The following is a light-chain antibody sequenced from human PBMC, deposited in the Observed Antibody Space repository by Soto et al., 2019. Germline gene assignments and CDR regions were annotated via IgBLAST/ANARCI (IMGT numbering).Light chain of an antibody. Sequence: DIVMTQSPDSLAVSLGERATINCKSSQSILKSSSNENYLAWFQQKPRQPHQLLIYWASTREAGVPGRFSGSGSGTDFTLTISRLQAEDVAVYYGQQYYSVPLTCGGGTKVEI. CDR3: QQYYSVPLT. V-gene: IGKV4-1*01. CDR2: WAS. CDR1: QSILKSSSNENY. J-gene: IGKJ4*01.